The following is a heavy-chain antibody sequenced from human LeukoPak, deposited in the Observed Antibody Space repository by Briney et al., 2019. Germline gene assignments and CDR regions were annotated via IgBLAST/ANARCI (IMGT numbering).Heavy chain of an antibody. CDR1: GFTFSSYS. D-gene: IGHD1-26*01. V-gene: IGHV3-21*01. CDR2: ISSSSSYI. J-gene: IGHJ4*02. Sequence: GGSLRLSCAASGFTFSSYSMNWVRQAPGKGLEWVSSISSSSSYIYYADSVKGRFTISRDNAKNSLYLQMNSLRAEDTAVYYCARGAGPSGSYYRLFDYWGQGTLVTVSS. CDR3: ARGAGPSGSYYRLFDY.